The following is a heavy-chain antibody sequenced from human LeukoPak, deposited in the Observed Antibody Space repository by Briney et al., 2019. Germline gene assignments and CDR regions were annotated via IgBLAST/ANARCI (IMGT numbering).Heavy chain of an antibody. CDR3: ARLDAAAGRYLQFSC. V-gene: IGHV4-59*08. J-gene: IGHJ4*02. CDR1: GGSISNYY. Sequence: SETLSLTCTVSGGSISNYYWSWIRQSPEKGLEWIGYIHDSGSTNYNPSLKSRVTISVDTSKNQFSLKLSSVTAADTAVYYCARLDAAAGRYLQFSCWGQGTLVTVSS. CDR2: IHDSGST. D-gene: IGHD5-24*01.